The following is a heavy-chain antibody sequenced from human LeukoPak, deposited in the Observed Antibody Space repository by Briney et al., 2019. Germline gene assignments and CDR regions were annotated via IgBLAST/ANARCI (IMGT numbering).Heavy chain of an antibody. V-gene: IGHV3-23*01. Sequence: PGGSLRLSCAASGFTVSSNYTSWVRQAPGKGLEWVSTISGSGGSTYYADSVKGRFTISRDNSKNTLYLQMNSLRAEDTAVYYCAKGIVVGVSYYYYCMDVWGIGTTVTVS. CDR1: GFTVSSNY. CDR2: ISGSGGST. J-gene: IGHJ6*03. CDR3: AKGIVVGVSYYYYCMDV. D-gene: IGHD2-21*01.